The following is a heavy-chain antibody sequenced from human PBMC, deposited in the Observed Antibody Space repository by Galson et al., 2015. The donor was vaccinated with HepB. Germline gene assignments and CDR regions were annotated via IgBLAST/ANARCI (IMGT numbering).Heavy chain of an antibody. CDR2: IKTDGSEK. Sequence: SLRLSCAGSGFTFSSEWMGWVRQSLGKGPEWVANIKTDGSEKYYVDSVKGRFTISRDNAENSLYLQMNSLRAEDTAVYYCARFGVYHGMDVWGQGTTVTVSS. CDR1: GFTFSSEW. CDR3: ARFGVYHGMDV. D-gene: IGHD3-16*01. J-gene: IGHJ6*02. V-gene: IGHV3-7*01.